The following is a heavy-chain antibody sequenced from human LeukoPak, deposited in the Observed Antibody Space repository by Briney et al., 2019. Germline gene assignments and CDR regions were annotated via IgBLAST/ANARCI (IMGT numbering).Heavy chain of an antibody. CDR3: ARDLHSSRGY. CDR1: GFTFSSYS. CDR2: ISSSSSYI. Sequence: PGGSLRLSCAASGFTFSSYSMNWVRQAPGKGLEWVSSISSSSSYIYYADSVKGRFTISRDNAKNSLYLQMNGLRAEDTAVYYCARDLHSSRGYWGQGTLVTVSS. D-gene: IGHD6-19*01. V-gene: IGHV3-21*01. J-gene: IGHJ4*02.